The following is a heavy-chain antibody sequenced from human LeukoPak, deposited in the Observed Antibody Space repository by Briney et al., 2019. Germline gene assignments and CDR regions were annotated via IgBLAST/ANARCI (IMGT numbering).Heavy chain of an antibody. CDR2: INHSGST. J-gene: IGHJ5*02. CDR1: GGSFSGYY. Sequence: SETLSLTCAVYGGSFSGYYWSWIRQPPGKGLEWIGEINHSGSTNYSPSLKSRVTISVDTSKNQFSLKLSSVTAADTAVYYCARDPTVSGYDHWGQGTLVTVSS. V-gene: IGHV4-34*01. CDR3: ARDPTVSGYDH. D-gene: IGHD5-12*01.